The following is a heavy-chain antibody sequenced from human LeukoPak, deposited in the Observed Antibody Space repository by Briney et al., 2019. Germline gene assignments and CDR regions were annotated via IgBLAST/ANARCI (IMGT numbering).Heavy chain of an antibody. CDR2: ISGSGGST. J-gene: IGHJ4*02. D-gene: IGHD5/OR15-5a*01. Sequence: PGGSLRLSCAASGFTFTNYPMIWVRQAPGRGLTWVSGISGSGGSTYYADSVKGRFTISRDNPRSTLYLQMSSLRAEDTAVYYCARKLSGDAPFDCWGQGTLVTVSS. V-gene: IGHV3-23*01. CDR3: ARKLSGDAPFDC. CDR1: GFTFTNYP.